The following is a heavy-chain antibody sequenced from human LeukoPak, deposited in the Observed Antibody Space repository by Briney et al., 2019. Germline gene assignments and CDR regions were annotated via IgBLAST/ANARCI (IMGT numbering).Heavy chain of an antibody. CDR1: GVTFTSYA. V-gene: IGHV3-23*01. Sequence: GRSLRLSCAASGVTFTSYAMNWSRQAPGKGLEWVSTISGGGTRTSYADSVKGRFNISRDNANNTVYLLMSSLRADDTAVYYCAKGTCTAKSCYGNAFDMWGQGTKVTVSS. D-gene: IGHD2-15*01. CDR3: AKGTCTAKSCYGNAFDM. J-gene: IGHJ3*02. CDR2: ISGGGTRT.